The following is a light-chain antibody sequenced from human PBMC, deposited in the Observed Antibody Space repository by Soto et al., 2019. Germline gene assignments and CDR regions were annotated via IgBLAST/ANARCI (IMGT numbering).Light chain of an antibody. Sequence: DIQMTQSPTSLSASVGDRATITCRASQDIRTFVAWYQHKPGKAPKLLIYAASTLQSGVPSRFSGSGSGTDFTLTINSLQPEDIATYSCQKYSSVPVFGPGTKVEIK. CDR1: QDIRTF. V-gene: IGKV1-27*01. CDR2: AAS. CDR3: QKYSSVPV. J-gene: IGKJ3*01.